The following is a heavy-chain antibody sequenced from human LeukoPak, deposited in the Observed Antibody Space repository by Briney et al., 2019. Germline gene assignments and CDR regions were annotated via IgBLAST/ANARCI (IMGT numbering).Heavy chain of an antibody. CDR1: GGSILTSSYY. Sequence: PSETLSLTCSVSGGSILTSSYYWGWIRQPPGKGLEWIGSIYYIGKTSYNPSLKSRVTLSVDTSKNQFSLKLSSVTAADTAVYYCARDRPQLGYDSSGYYPKGTFDIWGQGTMVTVSS. D-gene: IGHD3-22*01. J-gene: IGHJ3*02. CDR3: ARDRPQLGYDSSGYYPKGTFDI. CDR2: IYYIGKT. V-gene: IGHV4-39*07.